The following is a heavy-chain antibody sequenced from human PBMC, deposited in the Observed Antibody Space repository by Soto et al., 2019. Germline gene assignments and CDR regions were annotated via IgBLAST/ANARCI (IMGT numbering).Heavy chain of an antibody. J-gene: IGHJ4*02. CDR2: ASYDGSYK. CDR3: AKERSVVATTPDFDY. Sequence: QVQLVESGGGVVQPGRSLRLSCAASGFTFSSFGMHWVRQAPGKGLGGVAVASYDGSYKYYADSVKGRFTISRDNSKNTLYLQMNSLRAEDTAVYYCAKERSVVATTPDFDYWGQGTLVTVSS. V-gene: IGHV3-30*18. CDR1: GFTFSSFG. D-gene: IGHD5-12*01.